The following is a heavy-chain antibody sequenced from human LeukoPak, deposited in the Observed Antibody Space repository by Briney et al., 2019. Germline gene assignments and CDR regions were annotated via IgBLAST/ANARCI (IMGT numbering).Heavy chain of an antibody. V-gene: IGHV1-24*01. Sequence: ASVKVSCKVSRYTLTELSMHWVRQAPGKGLEWMGGFDPEDGETIYAQKFQGRVTMTEDTSTDTAYMELSSLRSEDTAVYYCATHNSDDRGSFDPWGQGTLVTVSS. J-gene: IGHJ5*02. CDR1: RYTLTELS. D-gene: IGHD5-24*01. CDR3: ATHNSDDRGSFDP. CDR2: FDPEDGET.